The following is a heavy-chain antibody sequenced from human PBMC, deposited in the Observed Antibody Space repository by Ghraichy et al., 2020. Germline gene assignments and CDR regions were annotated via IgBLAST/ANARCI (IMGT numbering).Heavy chain of an antibody. CDR1: GYTFTSYG. J-gene: IGHJ6*02. V-gene: IGHV1-18*01. CDR2: ISAYNGNT. CDR3: ARDPGGITMVRGLYYYYGMDV. D-gene: IGHD3-10*01. Sequence: ASVKVSCKASGYTFTSYGISWVRQAPGQGLEWMGWISAYNGNTNYAQKLQGRVTMTTDTSTSTAYMELRSLRSDDTAVYYCARDPGGITMVRGLYYYYGMDVWGQGTTVTVSS.